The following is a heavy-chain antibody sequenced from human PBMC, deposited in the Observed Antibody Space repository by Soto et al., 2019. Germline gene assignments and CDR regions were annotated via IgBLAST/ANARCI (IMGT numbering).Heavy chain of an antibody. V-gene: IGHV1-18*01. CDR3: AKDRPRLTQQFNGVA. CDR1: GYTFSDHG. J-gene: IGHJ5*02. D-gene: IGHD2-8*01. CDR2: ISAYNGDT. Sequence: QIQLVQSGPEVKKPGASVRVSCKASGYTFSDHGFSWVRQGPGQGLEWLGWISAYNGDTVYAQKFQDRLTMTTDTSTSTTYMELRSLRSDDTAVYYCAKDRPRLTQQFNGVAWGQGTLVIVSS.